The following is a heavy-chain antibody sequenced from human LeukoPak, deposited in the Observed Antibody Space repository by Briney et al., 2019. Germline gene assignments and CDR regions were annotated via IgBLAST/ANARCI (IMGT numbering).Heavy chain of an antibody. CDR1: GVSINNYY. CDR3: SGGGAPED. V-gene: IGHV4-4*07. Sequence: PSETLSLTCTASGVSINNYYWSCIRQPAAKGLEWIGRIHSSGGTTYNPSLKSRGTMSLDTSKNQFSLKLTSVTAASTAVDYCSGGGAPEDWGQGTLVTVSS. J-gene: IGHJ4*02. CDR2: IHSSGGT.